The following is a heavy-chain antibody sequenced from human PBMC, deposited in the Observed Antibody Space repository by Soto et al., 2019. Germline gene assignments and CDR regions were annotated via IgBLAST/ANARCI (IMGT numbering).Heavy chain of an antibody. V-gene: IGHV1-18*01. Sequence: QVQLVQSGAEVKKPGASVKVSCKASGYTFTSYGLSWVRQAPGQGLEWMGWISAYNGNTHYAQKLQGRVTMTTDTSTSTAYMEGRSLRSDATAVNYCARNGDYESGFGPKDWGQGTLVTVSS. D-gene: IGHD4-17*01. J-gene: IGHJ1*01. CDR3: ARNGDYESGFGPKD. CDR1: GYTFTSYG. CDR2: ISAYNGNT.